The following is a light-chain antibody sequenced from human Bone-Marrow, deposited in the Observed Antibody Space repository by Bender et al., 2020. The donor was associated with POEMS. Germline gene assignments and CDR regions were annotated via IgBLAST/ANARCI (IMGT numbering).Light chain of an antibody. CDR3: SSYLIGDSVI. CDR1: TSDVGGYDY. Sequence: QSALTQPDSLSGSPGQSISISCTATTSDVGGYDYVSWYQHHPGKAPKLILYEVSNRPSGVSSRFSGSKSGNTASLTISGLQAEDEADYYCSSYLIGDSVIFGGGTKLTVL. CDR2: EVS. V-gene: IGLV2-14*01. J-gene: IGLJ2*01.